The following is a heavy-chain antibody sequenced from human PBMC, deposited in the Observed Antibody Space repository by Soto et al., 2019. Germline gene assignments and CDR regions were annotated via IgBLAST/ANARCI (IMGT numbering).Heavy chain of an antibody. D-gene: IGHD6-19*01. CDR3: AKASSGWYDAFDI. V-gene: IGHV3-30*18. CDR2: ISYDGSNK. CDR1: GFTFSSDG. J-gene: IGHJ3*02. Sequence: PGGSLRLSCAASGFTFSSDGMHWVRQAPGKGLEWVAVISYDGSNKYYADSVKGRFTISRDNSKNTLYLQMSSLRAEDTAVYYCAKASSGWYDAFDIWGQGTMVTVSS.